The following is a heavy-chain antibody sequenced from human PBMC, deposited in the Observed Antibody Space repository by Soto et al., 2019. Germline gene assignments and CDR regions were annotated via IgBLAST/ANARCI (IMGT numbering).Heavy chain of an antibody. J-gene: IGHJ6*02. V-gene: IGHV3-11*01. D-gene: IGHD5-18*01. CDR3: GRSRGYSYAYVYHYYGVDV. CDR2: ISSSASST. CDR1: GFTFSDAY. Sequence: QEQLVESGGGLVKPGGSLRLSCAASGFTFSDAYMSWIRQAPGKGLEWVSYISSSASSTFYADSVKGRFTISRDNAKNSLYLQMNNLRAEDTAVYYCGRSRGYSYAYVYHYYGVDVWGQGTPVTVSS.